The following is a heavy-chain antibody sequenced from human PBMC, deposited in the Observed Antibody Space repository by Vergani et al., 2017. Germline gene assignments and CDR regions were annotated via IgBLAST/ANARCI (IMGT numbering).Heavy chain of an antibody. CDR2: MIPVFGTA. V-gene: IGHV1-69*01. CDR1: GGTFSSYA. J-gene: IGHJ6*03. Sequence: QVQLVQSGAEVKTPGSSVKVSCKASGGTFSSYAISWVRQAPGQGLEWMGGMIPVFGTANYAKKFQGRVTITADESTSTAYMELSSLRSEDTAVYYCAIVPRDIVVVPATIRAYYYYYMDVWGKGTTVTVSS. CDR3: AIVPRDIVVVPATIRAYYYYYMDV. D-gene: IGHD2-2*02.